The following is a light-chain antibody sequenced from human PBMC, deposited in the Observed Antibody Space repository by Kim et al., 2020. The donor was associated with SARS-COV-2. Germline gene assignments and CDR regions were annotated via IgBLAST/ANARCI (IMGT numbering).Light chain of an antibody. J-gene: IGLJ2*01. Sequence: GVSVKLTGTLRSGHSNFAIAWHQHQPEKGPRYLRKISSDGSNNKGDGIPDRFSGASSGAERHLTISSLQSEDEADYYCQTWATGMVFGGGTQLTVL. V-gene: IGLV4-69*01. CDR1: SGHSNFA. CDR2: ISSDGSN. CDR3: QTWATGMV.